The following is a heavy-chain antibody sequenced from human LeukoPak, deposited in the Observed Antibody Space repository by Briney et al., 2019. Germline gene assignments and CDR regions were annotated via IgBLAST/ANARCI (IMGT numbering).Heavy chain of an antibody. CDR2: IYYSGST. CDR1: GGSISSGGYY. CDR3: ARLVRADDAFDI. D-gene: IGHD2-2*01. V-gene: IGHV4-31*03. Sequence: PSETLSLTCTVSGGSISSGGYYWSWIRQHPGTGLEWIGYIYYSGSTYYNPSLKSRVTISVDTSKNQFSLKLSSVTAADTAVYYCARLVRADDAFDIWGQGTMVTVSS. J-gene: IGHJ3*02.